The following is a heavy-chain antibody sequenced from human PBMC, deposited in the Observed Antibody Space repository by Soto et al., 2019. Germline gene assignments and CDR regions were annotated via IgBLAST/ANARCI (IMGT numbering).Heavy chain of an antibody. V-gene: IGHV4-31*03. CDR3: ATYDSSDYYSGSPIGWFDP. Sequence: QVQLQESGPGLVKPSQTLSLTCTVSGGSISSGGYYWSWIRQHPGKGLEWIGYIYYSGSTYYNPSLKSRVTISVDTSKNQCSLKLSSVTAADTAVYYCATYDSSDYYSGSPIGWFDPWGQGTLVTVSS. CDR2: IYYSGST. J-gene: IGHJ5*02. CDR1: GGSISSGGYY. D-gene: IGHD3-22*01.